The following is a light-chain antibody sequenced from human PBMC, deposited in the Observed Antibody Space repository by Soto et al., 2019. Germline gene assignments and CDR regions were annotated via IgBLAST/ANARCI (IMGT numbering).Light chain of an antibody. V-gene: IGKV3-11*01. J-gene: IGKJ4*01. CDR3: HQRSNWPST. CDR1: QSVSSN. Sequence: ENVLTQSPATLSLSPGERATLSCRASQSVSSNLAWYQQKPGQAPRLLIYDASNRATGIPARFSGSGSGTDFTLTISSLQPEDFAVYYCHQRSNWPSTFGGGTKVEIK. CDR2: DAS.